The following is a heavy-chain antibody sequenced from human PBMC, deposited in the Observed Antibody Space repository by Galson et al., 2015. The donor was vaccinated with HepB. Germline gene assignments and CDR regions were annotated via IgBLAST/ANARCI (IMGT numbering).Heavy chain of an antibody. CDR1: GYTFTTFP. J-gene: IGHJ4*02. CDR2: ISAANGDT. Sequence: SVKVSCKASGYTFTTFPMHWVRQAPGQSLEWMGYISAANGDTKYSQKFQDRVTITSDTSANTAFMELSNLNSEDTAVYDCARTASTAGFDFWGQGALVTVSS. V-gene: IGHV1-3*01. D-gene: IGHD2-21*02. CDR3: ARTASTAGFDF.